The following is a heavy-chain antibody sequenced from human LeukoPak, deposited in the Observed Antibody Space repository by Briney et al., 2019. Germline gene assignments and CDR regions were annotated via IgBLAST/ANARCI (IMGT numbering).Heavy chain of an antibody. D-gene: IGHD3-22*01. Sequence: SETLSLTCTVSGGSISSSSYYWGWIRQPPGKGLEWIGSIYYSGSTYYNPSLKSRVTISVDTSKNQFSLKLSSVTAADTAVYYCARLADYDSSGYPLRWYFDYWGQGTLVTVSS. CDR1: GGSISSSSYY. J-gene: IGHJ4*02. V-gene: IGHV4-39*07. CDR3: ARLADYDSSGYPLRWYFDY. CDR2: IYYSGST.